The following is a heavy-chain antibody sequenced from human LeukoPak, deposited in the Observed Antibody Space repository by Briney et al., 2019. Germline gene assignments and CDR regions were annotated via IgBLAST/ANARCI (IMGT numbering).Heavy chain of an antibody. D-gene: IGHD3-9*01. V-gene: IGHV3-30*02. CDR2: IRYDGSNK. CDR1: GFTFSSYG. Sequence: GGSLRLSCAASGFTFSSYGMHWVRQAPGKGLEWVAFIRYDGSNKYYADCVKGRFNISRENCKKRVYLKMKRQRDEERAVYYCAKDQYRDILTGYSYFDYWGQGTLVTVSS. J-gene: IGHJ4*02. CDR3: AKDQYRDILTGYSYFDY.